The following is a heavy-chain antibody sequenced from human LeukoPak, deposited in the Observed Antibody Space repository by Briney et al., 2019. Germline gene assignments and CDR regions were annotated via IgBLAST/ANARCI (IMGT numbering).Heavy chain of an antibody. Sequence: SETLSLTCAVSGGSISSSNWWSWVRQPPGKGLEWIGEIYHSGSTNYNPSLKSRVTISVDTSKNQFSLKLSSVTAADTAVYYCARAPIRGYYYDSSGYYGFDYWGQGTLVTVSS. D-gene: IGHD3-22*01. CDR3: ARAPIRGYYYDSSGYYGFDY. J-gene: IGHJ4*02. CDR2: IYHSGST. CDR1: GGSISSSNW. V-gene: IGHV4-4*02.